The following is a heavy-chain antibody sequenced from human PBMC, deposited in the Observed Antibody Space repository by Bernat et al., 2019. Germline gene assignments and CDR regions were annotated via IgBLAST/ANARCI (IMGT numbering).Heavy chain of an antibody. V-gene: IGHV3-74*01. D-gene: IGHD4-23*01. CDR3: AGELPPPVGTPYYFDY. J-gene: IGHJ4*02. CDR2: INSDGSST. Sequence: EVQLVESGGGLVLPGGSLRLSCAASGFTFSSYWMHWVRQAPGKGLVWVSRINSDGSSTSYADSVKGRFTISRDNAKNTLYRQMNSLRAEDTAVYYCAGELPPPVGTPYYFDYWGQGTLVTVSS. CDR1: GFTFSSYW.